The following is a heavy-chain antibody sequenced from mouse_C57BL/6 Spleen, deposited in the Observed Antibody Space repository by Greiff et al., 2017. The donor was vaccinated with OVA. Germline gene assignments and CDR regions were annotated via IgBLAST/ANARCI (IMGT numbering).Heavy chain of an antibody. Sequence: EVQLQESGGGLVKPGGSLKLSCAASGFTFSDYGMHWVRQAPEKGLEWVAYISSGSSTIYYADTVKGRFTISRDNAKNTLFLQMTSLRSEDTAMYYCHIYDGYSEAYWGQGTLVTVSA. CDR1: GFTFSDYG. CDR2: ISSGSSTI. D-gene: IGHD2-3*01. V-gene: IGHV5-17*01. J-gene: IGHJ3*01. CDR3: HIYDGYSEAY.